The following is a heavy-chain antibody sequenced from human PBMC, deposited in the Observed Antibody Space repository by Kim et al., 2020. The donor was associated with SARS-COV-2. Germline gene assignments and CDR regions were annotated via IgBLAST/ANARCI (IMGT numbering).Heavy chain of an antibody. CDR2: IYTSGST. J-gene: IGHJ5*02. CDR1: GGSISSGSYY. D-gene: IGHD3-22*01. V-gene: IGHV4-61*02. CDR3: ARAQYYYDSSGYSTNWFDP. Sequence: SETLSLTCTVSGGSISSGSYYWSWIRQPAGKGLEWIGRIYTSGSTNYNPSLKSRVTITVDTSKNQFSLKLSSVTAADTAVYYCARAQYYYDSSGYSTNWFDPWGQGTLVTVSS.